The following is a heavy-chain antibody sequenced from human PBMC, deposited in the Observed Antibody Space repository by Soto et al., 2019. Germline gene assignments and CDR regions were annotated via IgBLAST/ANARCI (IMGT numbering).Heavy chain of an antibody. Sequence: QVQLQESGPGLVKPSETLSLTCTVSGGSITNYYCSWFRQPPGKGLEWIGYINYDGYSAYNLSLKRRVTLSIDPSKTQFSLMLQSVTATDTAVYYCARHGFGPLHGLVDVWGPGTTVIVSS. V-gene: IGHV4-59*08. CDR2: INYDGYS. CDR1: GGSITNYY. J-gene: IGHJ6*02. D-gene: IGHD3-10*01. CDR3: ARHGFGPLHGLVDV.